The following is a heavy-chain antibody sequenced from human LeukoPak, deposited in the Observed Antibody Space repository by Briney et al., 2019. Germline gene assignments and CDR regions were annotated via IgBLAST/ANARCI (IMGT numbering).Heavy chain of an antibody. Sequence: SETLSLTCTVSGGSINNYYWSWIRQPPGKGLEWIGYIYYRGSTNYNPSLKSRVTFSVDTSKNQFSLKLNSVTAADTAVYYCARGGDYGDLRYFDCWGQGTLVTVSS. V-gene: IGHV4-59*01. CDR3: ARGGDYGDLRYFDC. J-gene: IGHJ4*02. CDR1: GGSINNYY. D-gene: IGHD4-17*01. CDR2: IYYRGST.